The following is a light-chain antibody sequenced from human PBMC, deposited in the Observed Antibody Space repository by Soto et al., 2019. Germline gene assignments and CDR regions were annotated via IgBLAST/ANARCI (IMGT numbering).Light chain of an antibody. CDR2: DAS. V-gene: IGKV3-11*01. CDR1: QSISNY. CDR3: QRRSQWPPLT. J-gene: IGKJ4*01. Sequence: EIVLTQSPGTLSLSPGERATLSCRASQSISNYLAWYQHKPGQAPRLLISDASKRASGVPARFSGSGSGTDFTLTISRLEPEDFAVYYCQRRSQWPPLTFGGGTTVEIK.